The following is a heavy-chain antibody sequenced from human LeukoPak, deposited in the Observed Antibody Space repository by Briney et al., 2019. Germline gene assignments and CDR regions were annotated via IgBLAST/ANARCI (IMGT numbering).Heavy chain of an antibody. V-gene: IGHV1-58*02. CDR2: IVVVSGST. D-gene: IGHD3-22*01. CDR3: AATPWGYYDSSGYYPHFDY. J-gene: IGHJ4*02. Sequence: SVKVSCKASGFTFTSSAMQWVRQARGQRLEWIGWIVVVSGSTNYAQKFQERVTITRAMSTSTAYMELSSLRSEDTAMYYCAATPWGYYDSSGYYPHFDYWGQGTLVTVSS. CDR1: GFTFTSSA.